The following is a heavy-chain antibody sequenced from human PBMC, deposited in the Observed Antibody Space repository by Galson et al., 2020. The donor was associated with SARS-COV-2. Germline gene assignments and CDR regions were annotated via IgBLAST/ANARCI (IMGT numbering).Heavy chain of an antibody. Sequence: ASVKVSCKASGYTFTVYYIHWVRQAPGQGLEWMGRINPNSGGTNYAQKFQGRVTMTRDTSISTAYMELSSLRSDDTAVYYCARFDYGLGIYYADYWGQGTLVTVSS. D-gene: IGHD3-10*01. CDR1: GYTFTVYY. V-gene: IGHV1-2*06. CDR2: INPNSGGT. CDR3: ARFDYGLGIYYADY. J-gene: IGHJ4*02.